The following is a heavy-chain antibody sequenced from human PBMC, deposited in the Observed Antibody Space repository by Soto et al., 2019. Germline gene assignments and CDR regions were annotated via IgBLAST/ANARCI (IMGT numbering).Heavy chain of an antibody. CDR2: INHSGST. CDR3: ARRATYYDFWSGYYRDYYYYMDV. D-gene: IGHD3-3*01. J-gene: IGHJ6*03. CDR1: GGSFSGYY. V-gene: IGHV4-34*01. Sequence: SETLSLTCAVYGGSFSGYYWSWIRQPPGKGLEWIGEINHSGSTNYNPSLKSRVTISVDTSKNQFSLKLSSVTAADTAVYYCARRATYYDFWSGYYRDYYYYMDVWGKGTTVTVSS.